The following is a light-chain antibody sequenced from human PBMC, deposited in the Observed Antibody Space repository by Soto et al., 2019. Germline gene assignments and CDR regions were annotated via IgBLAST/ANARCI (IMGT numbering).Light chain of an antibody. Sequence: DIQLTQSPSFLSASVGDRVTITCRARLGISTYLAWYQQKPGKAPNLLIYAASTLQSGVPSRFSGSGSGTEFTLTISSLQPEDFATYYCQQVNTYTFVPGTKVDIK. CDR2: AAS. CDR3: QQVNTYT. CDR1: LGISTY. V-gene: IGKV1-9*01. J-gene: IGKJ3*01.